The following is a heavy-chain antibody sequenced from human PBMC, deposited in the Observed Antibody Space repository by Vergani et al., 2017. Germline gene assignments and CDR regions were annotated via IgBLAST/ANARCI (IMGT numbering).Heavy chain of an antibody. Sequence: QVQLVQSGAEVKKPGASVKVSCKASGYTFTSYDINWVRQATGQGLEWMGWINPNSGGTNYAQKLQGRVTMTTDTSTSTAYMELRSLRSDDTAVYYCARVYDYIWGFDYWGQGTLVTVSS. CDR3: ARVYDYIWGFDY. CDR2: INPNSGGT. V-gene: IGHV1-18*01. J-gene: IGHJ4*02. D-gene: IGHD3-16*01. CDR1: GYTFTSYD.